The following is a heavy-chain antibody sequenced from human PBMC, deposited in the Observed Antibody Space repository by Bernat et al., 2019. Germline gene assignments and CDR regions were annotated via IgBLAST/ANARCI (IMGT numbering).Heavy chain of an antibody. CDR2: ISFDGRNQ. V-gene: IGHV3-30*18. J-gene: IGHJ6*02. CDR3: AKGVSAGSTHFKWSGMDV. CDR1: GFTFSSYG. Sequence: QVQLVESGGGVVQPGRSLRLSCAASGFTFSSYGMHWVRQPPGKGLEWLAVISFDGRNQYYPDSVKGRFTISRDNFKNTLDLQMNSLRPEDTAVYYCAKGVSAGSTHFKWSGMDVWGQGTTVTVSS. D-gene: IGHD3-3*02.